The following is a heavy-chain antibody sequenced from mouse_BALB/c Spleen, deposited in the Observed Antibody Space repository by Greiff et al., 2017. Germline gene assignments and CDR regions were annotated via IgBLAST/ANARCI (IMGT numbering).Heavy chain of an antibody. CDR2: IRNKANGYTT. J-gene: IGHJ4*01. D-gene: IGHD4-1*01. V-gene: IGHV7-3*02. CDR1: GFTFTDYY. CDR3: AMGLSLGGAMDD. Sequence: EVKLQESGGGLVQPGGSLRLSCATSGFTFTDYYMSWVRQPPGKALEWLGFIRNKANGYTTEYSASVKGRFTISRDNSQSILYLQMNTLRAEDSATYYCAMGLSLGGAMDDWGQGTSVTVSS.